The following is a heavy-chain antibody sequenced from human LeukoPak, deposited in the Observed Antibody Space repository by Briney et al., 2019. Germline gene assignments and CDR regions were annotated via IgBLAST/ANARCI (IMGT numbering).Heavy chain of an antibody. CDR1: GGSFSGYY. Sequence: SETLSLTCAVYGGSFSGYYWSWIRQPPGKGLEWIGEINHSGSTNYNPSLKSRVTISVDTSKNQFSLKLSSVTAADTAVYYCARSCSSWYEEDYFDYWGQGTLVTVSS. D-gene: IGHD6-13*01. J-gene: IGHJ4*02. CDR3: ARSCSSWYEEDYFDY. V-gene: IGHV4-34*01. CDR2: INHSGST.